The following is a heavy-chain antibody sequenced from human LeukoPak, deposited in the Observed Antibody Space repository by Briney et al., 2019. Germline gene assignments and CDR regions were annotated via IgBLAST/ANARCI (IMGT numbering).Heavy chain of an antibody. Sequence: PGGSLRLSCAASGFTFSSYSMNWVRQAPGKGLEWVSYISRRSSNIYYADSVKGRFTITRDDVKNSLYLQMNSLRAEDTAAYYCAREDNLGNYYNFYMDVWGKGTTVSVSS. CDR2: ISRRSSNI. V-gene: IGHV3-48*01. D-gene: IGHD1-1*01. CDR3: AREDNLGNYYNFYMDV. J-gene: IGHJ6*03. CDR1: GFTFSSYS.